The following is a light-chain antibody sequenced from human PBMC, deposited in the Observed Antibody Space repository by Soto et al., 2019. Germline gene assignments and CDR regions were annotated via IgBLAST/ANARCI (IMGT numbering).Light chain of an antibody. CDR3: QQYYGNSRT. Sequence: DIQMTQSPSTLSASVGDRVTITCRASQSISIWLAWYQQKPGKAPNLLIYKASNLESGVPSRFNGSGSGTQFILTISSLQADDFATYYCQQYYGNSRTFGQGTKVEI. J-gene: IGKJ1*01. CDR2: KAS. CDR1: QSISIW. V-gene: IGKV1-5*03.